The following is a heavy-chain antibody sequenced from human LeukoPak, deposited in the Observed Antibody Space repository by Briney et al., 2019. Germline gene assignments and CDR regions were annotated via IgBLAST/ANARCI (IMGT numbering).Heavy chain of an antibody. CDR3: ARERKGYCGSGSYSWFDP. CDR1: GYTFTSYA. Sequence: GASVKVSCKASGYTFTSYAMNWVRQAPGQGLEWMGWISAYNGNTNYAQKLQGRVTMTTDTSTSTAYMELRSLRSDDTAVYYCARERKGYCGSGSYSWFDPWGQGTLVTVSS. V-gene: IGHV1-18*01. CDR2: ISAYNGNT. D-gene: IGHD3-10*01. J-gene: IGHJ5*02.